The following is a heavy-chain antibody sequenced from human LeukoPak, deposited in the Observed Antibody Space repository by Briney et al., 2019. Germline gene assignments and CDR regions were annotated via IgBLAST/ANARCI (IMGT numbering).Heavy chain of an antibody. V-gene: IGHV3-64*04. J-gene: IGHJ4*02. Sequence: GGSLRLSCSASGFTFSTYAIHWVRQAPGKGLEYISAIGNTGGSTYYADSVKGRFTISRDNSKNTLYLQMNSLRAEDTAVYYCAREGYCGGDCFLYWGQGTLVTVSS. CDR2: IGNTGGST. D-gene: IGHD2-21*02. CDR3: AREGYCGGDCFLY. CDR1: GFTFSTYA.